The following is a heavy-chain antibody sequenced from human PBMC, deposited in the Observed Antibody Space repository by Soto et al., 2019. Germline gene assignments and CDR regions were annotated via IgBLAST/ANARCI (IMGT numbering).Heavy chain of an antibody. V-gene: IGHV3-33*01. D-gene: IGHD1-26*01. CDR2: IWYDGSNK. Sequence: QVQLVESGGGVVQPGRSLRLSCAASGFTFSSYGMHWVRQAPGKVLGWVAVIWYDGSNKNYADSVKCRFTISRDNSKNTLYLQMNSLRAEDTAVYYCASHRQYSGSYYSDYWGQGTLVTVSA. CDR1: GFTFSSYG. J-gene: IGHJ4*02. CDR3: ASHRQYSGSYYSDY.